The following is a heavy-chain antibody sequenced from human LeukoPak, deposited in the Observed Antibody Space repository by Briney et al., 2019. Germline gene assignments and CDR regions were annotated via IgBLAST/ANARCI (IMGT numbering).Heavy chain of an antibody. V-gene: IGHV3-53*01. D-gene: IGHD1-26*01. CDR3: ARVEYSGTYYFDY. CDR1: GFTVSSNY. Sequence: GGSLRLSCAASGFTVSSNYMSWVRQAPGKGLEWVSVIYSGGSTYYADSVKGRFTISRDNSKNTVYLRMNSLRAEDTAVYYCARVEYSGTYYFDYWGQGTLVTVSS. CDR2: IYSGGST. J-gene: IGHJ4*02.